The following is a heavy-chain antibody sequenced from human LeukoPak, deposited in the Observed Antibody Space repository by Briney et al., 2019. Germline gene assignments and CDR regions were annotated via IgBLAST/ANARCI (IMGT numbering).Heavy chain of an antibody. D-gene: IGHD3-10*01. V-gene: IGHV3-23*01. CDR3: AKDMTPHVLLWFGELLGFDY. Sequence: GGSLRLSCAASGFTFSSYAMSWVRQAPGKGLEWVSAISGSGGSTYYADSVKGRSTISRDNSKNTLYLQMNSLRAEDTAVYYCAKDMTPHVLLWFGELLGFDYWGQGTLVTVSS. J-gene: IGHJ4*02. CDR2: ISGSGGST. CDR1: GFTFSSYA.